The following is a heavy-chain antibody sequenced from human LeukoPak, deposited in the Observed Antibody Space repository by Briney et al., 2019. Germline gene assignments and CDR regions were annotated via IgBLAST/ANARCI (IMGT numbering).Heavy chain of an antibody. CDR3: ARALVGDGSSTY. Sequence: GRSLRLSCAASGFTFSNYWMTWVRQAPGKWLEWVANINQDGSQKYYVDSVEGRFTVSRDNAETSLFLQMNSLRGEDTAVYYCARALVGDGSSTYWGQGTRVTVSS. D-gene: IGHD2-15*01. CDR2: INQDGSQK. V-gene: IGHV3-7*05. CDR1: GFTFSNYW. J-gene: IGHJ4*02.